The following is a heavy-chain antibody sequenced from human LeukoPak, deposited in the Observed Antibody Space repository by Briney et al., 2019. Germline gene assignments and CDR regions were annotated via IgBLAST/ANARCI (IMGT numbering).Heavy chain of an antibody. Sequence: GESLKISCKASGYSFTTYWIGWVRQMPGKGLEWMGIIYPADSTAHYSPSFQGQVTISVDKSINTAYLQWSRLKASDTAMYYCARQSITIFGVPRGWFDPWGQGTLVTVSS. J-gene: IGHJ5*02. CDR3: ARQSITIFGVPRGWFDP. D-gene: IGHD3-3*01. CDR1: GYSFTTYW. CDR2: IYPADSTA. V-gene: IGHV5-51*01.